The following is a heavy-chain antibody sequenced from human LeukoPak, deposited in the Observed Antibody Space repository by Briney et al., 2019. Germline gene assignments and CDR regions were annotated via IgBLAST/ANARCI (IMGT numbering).Heavy chain of an antibody. Sequence: GGSLRLSCAASGFTFSDYYMSWIRQAPGKGLEWVSYISSSGSTIYYADSVKGRFNISRDNAKNSLYLQMNSLRAEDTAVYYCARDQSNDFWSGIMGGGDAFDIWGQGTMVTVSS. CDR2: ISSSGSTI. V-gene: IGHV3-11*01. CDR1: GFTFSDYY. J-gene: IGHJ3*02. CDR3: ARDQSNDFWSGIMGGGDAFDI. D-gene: IGHD3-3*01.